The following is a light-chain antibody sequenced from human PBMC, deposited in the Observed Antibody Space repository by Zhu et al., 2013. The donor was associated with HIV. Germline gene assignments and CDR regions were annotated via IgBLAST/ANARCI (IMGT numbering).Light chain of an antibody. J-gene: IGKJ2*02. CDR1: QGIANH. CDR3: LQSNSYPRT. Sequence: DIQMTQSPSSLSASVGDRVTITCRASQGIANHLGWYQQKPGRAPKRLIYLASTLQSGVPSRFSGSGSGTDFTLTISSLQPEDFATYYCLQSNSYPRTFGQGTRLEIK. V-gene: IGKV1-17*01. CDR2: LAS.